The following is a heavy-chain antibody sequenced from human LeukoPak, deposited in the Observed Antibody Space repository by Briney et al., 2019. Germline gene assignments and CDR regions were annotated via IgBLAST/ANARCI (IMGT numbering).Heavy chain of an antibody. J-gene: IGHJ5*02. CDR1: GYTFTSYY. Sequence: ASVKVSCKASGYTFTSYYMHWVRQAPGQGLEWMGIINPSGGSTNYAQKLQGRVTMTTDTSTSTAYMELRSLRSDDTAVYYCARGRPTTSIAAAGVNWFDPWGQGTLSPSPQ. V-gene: IGHV1-46*01. CDR3: ARGRPTTSIAAAGVNWFDP. D-gene: IGHD6-13*01. CDR2: INPSGGST.